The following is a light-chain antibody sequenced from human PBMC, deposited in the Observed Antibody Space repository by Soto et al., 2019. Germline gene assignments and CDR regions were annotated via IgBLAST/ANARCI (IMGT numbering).Light chain of an antibody. CDR1: SSDVGAYNF. CDR3: CSYAGSREGV. Sequence: QSALAQPRSVSVSPGQSVAISCTGTSSDVGAYNFVSWYQQHPGKVPKLLIYDVTKRPSGVPDRFSGSKSGNTASLTISGLQAEDEADYYCCSYAGSREGVFGGGTKVTVL. V-gene: IGLV2-11*01. J-gene: IGLJ2*01. CDR2: DVT.